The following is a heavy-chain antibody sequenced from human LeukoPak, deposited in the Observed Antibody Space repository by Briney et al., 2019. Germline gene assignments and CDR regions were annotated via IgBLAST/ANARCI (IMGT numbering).Heavy chain of an antibody. D-gene: IGHD4-17*01. J-gene: IGHJ4*02. CDR3: TRMTTGHDY. Sequence: SETLSLTCAVSGVSFNDYYWSWVRQTPGKGLEWIGEINHSGYTNDSPSLKGRVTLSIDTSRKQFSLNLRSVTVADTGIYYCTRMTTGHDYWGQGTLVTVSS. V-gene: IGHV4-34*01. CDR1: GVSFNDYY. CDR2: INHSGYT.